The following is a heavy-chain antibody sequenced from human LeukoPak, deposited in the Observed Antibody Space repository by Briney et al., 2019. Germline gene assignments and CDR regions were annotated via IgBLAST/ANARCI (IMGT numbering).Heavy chain of an antibody. CDR2: ISVYSGNT. D-gene: IGHD3-22*01. CDR1: GYTFTSYG. Sequence: ASVKLSCKASGYTFTSYGINWVRQAPAPGLEWMGWISVYSGNTNYAQKYSVRVTITTYTSTSTAYMELRSLRSDDTAVYYCARDRRGYYDSSGYVDYWGQGTLVTVSS. J-gene: IGHJ4*02. V-gene: IGHV1-18*01. CDR3: ARDRRGYYDSSGYVDY.